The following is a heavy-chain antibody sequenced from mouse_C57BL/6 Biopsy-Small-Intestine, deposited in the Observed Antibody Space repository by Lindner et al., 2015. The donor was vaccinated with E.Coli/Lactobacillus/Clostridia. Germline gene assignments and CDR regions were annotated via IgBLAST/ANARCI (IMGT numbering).Heavy chain of an antibody. CDR1: GGTFNSYA. J-gene: IGHJ4*01. CDR2: IIPIFGAS. D-gene: IGHD1-1*01. Sequence: SVKVSCKASGGTFNSYAFNWVRQAPGQGLEWMGGIIPIFGASHYAEKFQGRVTITADESTSTAYMDLGSLRSEDTAVYYCAKGSGSVAVTGADYYYYAMDVWGQGTTVTVSS. V-gene: IGHV1-53*01. CDR3: AKGSGSVAVTGADYYYYAMDV.